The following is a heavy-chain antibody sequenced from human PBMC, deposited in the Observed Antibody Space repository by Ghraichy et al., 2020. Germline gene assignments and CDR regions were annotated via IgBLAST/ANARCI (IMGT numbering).Heavy chain of an antibody. V-gene: IGHV3-11*01. D-gene: IGHD4-17*01. CDR3: ARGAWDGDYGDY. CDR1: GFTFSDYY. J-gene: IGHJ4*02. Sequence: GGSLRLSCAASGFTFSDYYMSWIRQAPGKGLEWVSYISGSGRTIYYADSVKGRFTISRDNAKNSLYLHMNSLRAEDTAVYYCARGAWDGDYGDYWGQGTLVTVSS. CDR2: ISGSGRTI.